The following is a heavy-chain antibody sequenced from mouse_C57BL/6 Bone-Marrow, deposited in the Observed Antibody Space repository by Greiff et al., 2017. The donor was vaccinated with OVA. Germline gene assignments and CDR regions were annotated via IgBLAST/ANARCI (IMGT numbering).Heavy chain of an antibody. D-gene: IGHD2-4*01. CDR1: GFSLTSYG. J-gene: IGHJ4*01. CDR2: IWRGGST. Sequence: VQLQESGPGLVQPSQSLSITCTVSGFSLTSYGVHWVRQSPGKGLEWLGVIWRGGSTDYNAAFMSRLSITKDNSKSQVFFKMNSLQADDTAIYYCAIYYDYDVGAMDYWGQGTSVTVSS. CDR3: AIYYDYDVGAMDY. V-gene: IGHV2-5*01.